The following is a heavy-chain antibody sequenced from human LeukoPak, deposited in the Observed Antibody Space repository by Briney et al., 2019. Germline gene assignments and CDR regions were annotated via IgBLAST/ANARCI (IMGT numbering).Heavy chain of an antibody. D-gene: IGHD6-19*01. CDR2: IRDSGGNT. CDR3: AGAVTGYYYGMDA. J-gene: IGHJ6*02. V-gene: IGHV3-23*01. CDR1: GFTFRTYA. Sequence: GGSLRLSCAASGFTFRTYAMSWVRQAPGKALEWVSGIRDSGGNTYYAGSVRGRFTISRDNSRNTVYLQMYSLGAEDTAVYYCAGAVTGYYYGMDAWGQGTTVTVSS.